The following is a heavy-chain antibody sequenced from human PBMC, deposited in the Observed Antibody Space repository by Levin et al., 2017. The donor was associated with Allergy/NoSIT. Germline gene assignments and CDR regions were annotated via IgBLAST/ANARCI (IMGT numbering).Heavy chain of an antibody. D-gene: IGHD2-15*01. CDR1: GFTFSRSD. CDR3: AGLPGGPLVVAT. CDR2: ISGSLNAISTSDDTR. V-gene: IGHV3-48*01. Sequence: GESLKISCAASGFTFSRSDMNWVRQAPGKGLEWISYISGSLNAISTSDDTRYYADSVKGRFTISRDDANNSLYLQMDSLRVEDTAVYYCAGLPGGPLVVATWGQGTLVTVSS. J-gene: IGHJ4*02.